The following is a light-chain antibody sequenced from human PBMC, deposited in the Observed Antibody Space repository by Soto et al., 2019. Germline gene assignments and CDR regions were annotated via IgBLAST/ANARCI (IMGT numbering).Light chain of an antibody. J-gene: IGLJ2*01. Sequence: QPVLTQSPSASASLGASVKLTCTLSSGHSSYAIAWHQQQPEKGPRYLMKLNSDGSHSKGDGIPDRFSVSSSGAERYLTISSLQSEDEADYYCQTWGTGPVVFGGGTKVTVL. CDR1: SGHSSYA. V-gene: IGLV4-69*01. CDR2: LNSDGSH. CDR3: QTWGTGPVV.